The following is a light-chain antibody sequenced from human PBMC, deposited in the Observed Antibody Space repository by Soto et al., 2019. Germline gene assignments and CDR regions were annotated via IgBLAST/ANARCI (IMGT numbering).Light chain of an antibody. CDR1: QTVSSY. CDR3: QHRMNWPLT. V-gene: IGKV3-11*01. J-gene: IGKJ5*01. Sequence: EIVFPQSPATLSFSPGERATLSCRASQTVSSYLLWYQQKPGQAPRLLIYDASNRASGTPAGFSGSGSETDFTLTISSLEPEDIAVYYCQHRMNWPLTFGQGTRLEIK. CDR2: DAS.